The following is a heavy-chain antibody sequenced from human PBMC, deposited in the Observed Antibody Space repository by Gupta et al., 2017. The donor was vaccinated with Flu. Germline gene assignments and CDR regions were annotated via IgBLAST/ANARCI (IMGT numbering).Heavy chain of an antibody. CDR3: ARDTL. J-gene: IGHJ4*02. V-gene: IGHV3-7*01. CDR2: IKEDGSEG. CDR1: GFTFTNYW. Sequence: EVQVVESGGDLVQPGDSLRLSCAATGFTFTNYWMSWVRQAPGKGPERVANIKEDGSEGYYADSVKGRFTISRDNAKSSLYLQMTSLRVEDTAVYYCARDTLWGQGTRATVSS.